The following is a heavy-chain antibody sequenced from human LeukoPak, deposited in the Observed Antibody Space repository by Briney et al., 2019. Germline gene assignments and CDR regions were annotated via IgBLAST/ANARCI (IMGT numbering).Heavy chain of an antibody. V-gene: IGHV3-7*05. CDR2: IKGDGSDR. J-gene: IGHJ5*02. Sequence: GGSLRLSCAASGFTFTSYWMGWVRQAPGKGLEWVAHIKGDGSDREYVDSVKGRFTISRDNAKNSLYLQMNSLRAEDTAVYYCARWRTYIQGFFDPWGQGTLVTVSS. CDR1: GFTFTSYW. CDR3: ARWRTYIQGFFDP. D-gene: IGHD1/OR15-1a*01.